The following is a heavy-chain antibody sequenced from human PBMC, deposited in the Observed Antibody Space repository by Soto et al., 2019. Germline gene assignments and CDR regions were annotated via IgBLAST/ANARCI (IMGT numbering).Heavy chain of an antibody. CDR3: ASLSVSVVTPVDY. J-gene: IGHJ4*02. V-gene: IGHV1-69*04. CDR1: GYTFTSYG. Sequence: GASVKVSCKASGYTFTSYGISWVRQAPGQGLEWMGRISPIHGMTNYAQKFQGRVTITADKSTSTAYMELSSLRSEDTAVYYCASLSVSVVTPVDYWGQGTLVTVSS. D-gene: IGHD2-21*02. CDR2: ISPIHGMT.